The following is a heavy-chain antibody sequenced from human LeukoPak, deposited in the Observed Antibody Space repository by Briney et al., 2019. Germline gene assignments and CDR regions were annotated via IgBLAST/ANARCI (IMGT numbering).Heavy chain of an antibody. J-gene: IGHJ4*02. CDR2: IQFDGDNK. D-gene: IGHD1-26*01. CDR3: AKRWDTTWSYFDL. Sequence: GGSLRLSCVASGFTLSRYAMHWVRQAPGKGLEWVAFIQFDGDNKYYADSVKGRFTICRDNSQNTLYLQMNSLTVEDTAVYYCAKRWDTTWSYFDLWGQGTLVTVSS. CDR1: GFTLSRYA. V-gene: IGHV3-30*02.